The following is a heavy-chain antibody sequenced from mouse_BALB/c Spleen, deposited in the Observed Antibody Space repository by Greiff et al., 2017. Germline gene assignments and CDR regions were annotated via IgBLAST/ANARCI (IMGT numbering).Heavy chain of an antibody. V-gene: IGHV5-17*02. CDR2: ISSGSSTI. J-gene: IGHJ2*01. CDR3: ARFDDGYYFDY. CDR1: GFTFSSFG. Sequence: VQLKESGGGLVQPGGSRKLSCAASGFTFSSFGMHWVRQAPEKGLEWVAYISSGSSTIYYADTVKGRFTISRDNPKNTLFLQMTSLRSEDTAMYYCARFDDGYYFDYWGQGTTLTVSS. D-gene: IGHD2-3*01.